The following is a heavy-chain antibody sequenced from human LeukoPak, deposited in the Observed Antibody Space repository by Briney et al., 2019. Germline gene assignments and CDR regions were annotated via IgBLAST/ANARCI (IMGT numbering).Heavy chain of an antibody. Sequence: SVKVSCKASGGTFSSYAISWVRQAPGQGLEWMGRIIPILGIANYAQKFQGRVTITADKSTSTAYMELSSLRAEDTAVYYCASSRYYDSSGYDYWGQGTLVTVSS. CDR1: GGTFSSYA. D-gene: IGHD3-22*01. J-gene: IGHJ4*02. CDR3: ASSRYYDSSGYDY. V-gene: IGHV1-69*04. CDR2: IIPILGIA.